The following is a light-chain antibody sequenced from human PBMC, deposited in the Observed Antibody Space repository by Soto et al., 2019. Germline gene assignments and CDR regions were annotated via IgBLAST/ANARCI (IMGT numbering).Light chain of an antibody. J-gene: IGLJ2*01. V-gene: IGLV3-21*04. CDR3: QVWDSSSDHVV. CDR1: NIGSES. Sequence: SYELTQPPSVSVAPGKKARITCGGNNIGSESVHWYQQKPGQAPVLVIYYDNDRPSGIPERFSGSNSGNTATLTISRVEAGDEADYYCQVWDSSSDHVVFGGGTKLTVL. CDR2: YDN.